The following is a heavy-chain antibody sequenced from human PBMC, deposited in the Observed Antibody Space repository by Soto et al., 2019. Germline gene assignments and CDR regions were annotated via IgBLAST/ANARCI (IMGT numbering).Heavy chain of an antibody. CDR1: GFTFSSYA. V-gene: IGHV3-30-3*01. CDR3: ARGPETESSGYYSNFDY. CDR2: ISYDGSNK. D-gene: IGHD3-22*01. J-gene: IGHJ4*02. Sequence: GGSLRLSCAASGFTFSSYAMHWVRQAPGKGLEWVAVISYDGSNKYYADSVKGRFTISRDNSKNTLYLQMNSLRAEDTAVYYCARGPETESSGYYSNFDYWGQGTLVTVSS.